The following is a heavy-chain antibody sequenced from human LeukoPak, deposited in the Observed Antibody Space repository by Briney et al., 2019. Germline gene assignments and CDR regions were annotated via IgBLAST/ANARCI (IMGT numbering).Heavy chain of an antibody. CDR2: IYYSGST. CDR3: AGGTTGAY. CDR1: GGSISSYY. J-gene: IGHJ4*02. D-gene: IGHD4-17*01. V-gene: IGHV4-59*04. Sequence: SETLSLTCTVSGGSISSYYWSWIRQPPGKGLEWIGYIYYSGSTYYNPSLKSRVTISVDTSKNQFSLKLSSVTAADTAVYYCAGGTTGAYWGQGTLVTVSS.